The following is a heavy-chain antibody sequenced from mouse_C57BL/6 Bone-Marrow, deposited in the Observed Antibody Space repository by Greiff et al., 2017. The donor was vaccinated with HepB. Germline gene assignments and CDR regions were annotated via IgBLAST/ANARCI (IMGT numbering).Heavy chain of an antibody. CDR1: GYAFSSSW. CDR2: IYPGDGDT. V-gene: IGHV1-82*01. J-gene: IGHJ2*01. Sequence: VQLQQSGPELVKPGASVKISCKASGYAFSSSWMNWVKQRPGKGLEWIGRIYPGDGDTNYNGKFKGKATLTADKSSSTAYMQLSSLTSEDSAVYFCARGGTGNYYPDYWGQGTTLTVSS. D-gene: IGHD2-1*01. CDR3: ARGGTGNYYPDY.